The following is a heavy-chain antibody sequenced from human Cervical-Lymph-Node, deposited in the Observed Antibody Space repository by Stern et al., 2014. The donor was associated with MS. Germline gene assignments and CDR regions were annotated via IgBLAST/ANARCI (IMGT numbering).Heavy chain of an antibody. J-gene: IGHJ5*01. D-gene: IGHD5/OR15-5a*01. Sequence: QVQLQESGPGLVKPSQTLSLTCTVSGGSISSGSHYWSWIRQPAGKGLEWVGRIYSTGVVDSNPSLKGRVTMSVDTSKAQSSLELRSVTAADTAMYYCAREWIYEVSWFDSWGQGSLVIVSS. CDR2: IYSTGVV. V-gene: IGHV4-61*02. CDR1: GGSISSGSHY. CDR3: AREWIYEVSWFDS.